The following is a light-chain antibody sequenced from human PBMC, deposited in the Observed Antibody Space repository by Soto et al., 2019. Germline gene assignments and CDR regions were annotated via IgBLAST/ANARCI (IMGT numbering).Light chain of an antibody. CDR3: QQYDSYPLT. CDR1: QSISSW. J-gene: IGKJ4*01. Sequence: DIQMTQSPSTLSASVGDRVTITCRASQSISSWLAWYQKKPGKAPNLLIYKTSSLESGVPSRFSGSGSGTEFTLTVNSLQPDYFATYYCQQYDSYPLTFGGGTKVEIK. V-gene: IGKV1-5*03. CDR2: KTS.